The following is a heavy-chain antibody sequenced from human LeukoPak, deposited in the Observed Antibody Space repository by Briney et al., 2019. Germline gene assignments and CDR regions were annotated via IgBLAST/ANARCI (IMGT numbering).Heavy chain of an antibody. CDR2: IFPILGIA. CDR3: AREITVVAAPGAYDY. Sequence: ASVKVSCKASGGTFSSYAISWVRQAPGQGLEWMGRIFPILGIANYAQKFQGRVTITADKSTSTAYMELSSLRSEDTAVYYCAREITVVAAPGAYDYWGQGTLVTVSS. CDR1: GGTFSSYA. D-gene: IGHD2-15*01. V-gene: IGHV1-69*04. J-gene: IGHJ4*02.